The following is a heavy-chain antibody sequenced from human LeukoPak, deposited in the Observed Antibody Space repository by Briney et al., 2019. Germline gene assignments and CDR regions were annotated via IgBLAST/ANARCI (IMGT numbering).Heavy chain of an antibody. D-gene: IGHD3-22*01. Sequence: GRSLRLSCAAPGFTFSSYAMHWVRQAPGKGLEWVAVISYDGSNKYYADSVKGRFTISRDNSKNTLYLQMNSLRAEDTAVYYCARTTYYYDSSGYLDYWGQGTLVTVSS. J-gene: IGHJ4*02. V-gene: IGHV3-30-3*01. CDR2: ISYDGSNK. CDR3: ARTTYYYDSSGYLDY. CDR1: GFTFSSYA.